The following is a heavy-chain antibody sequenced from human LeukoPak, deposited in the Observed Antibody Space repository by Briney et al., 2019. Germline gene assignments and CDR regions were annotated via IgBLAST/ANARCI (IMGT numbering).Heavy chain of an antibody. CDR2: ISGNNDNP. CDR1: GYTFSSYG. CDR3: ARDGTSTDDY. Sequence: ASVTVSCKASGYTFSSYGISWVRQAPGQGLEWMGWISGNNDNPNYGQNFQGRFTVTSDSSTSTAYMELRNLRSDDTAVYYCARDGTSTDDYWGQGTLVTVSS. D-gene: IGHD2-2*01. J-gene: IGHJ4*02. V-gene: IGHV1-18*01.